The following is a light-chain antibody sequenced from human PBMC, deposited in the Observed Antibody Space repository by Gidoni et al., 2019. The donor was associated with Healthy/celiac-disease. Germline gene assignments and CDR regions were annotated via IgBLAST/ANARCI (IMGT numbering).Light chain of an antibody. CDR2: DNN. CDR3: GTWDSSLSAVV. J-gene: IGLJ2*01. Sequence: QSVLTQPPSVSAAPRQKATIPCSGSSANIGNTYVSWYQPLPGTAPKLLIYDNNKRPSGIPDRFSGSKSGTSATLGITGLQTGDEADYYCGTWDSSLSAVVFGGGTKLTVL. CDR1: SANIGNTY. V-gene: IGLV1-51*01.